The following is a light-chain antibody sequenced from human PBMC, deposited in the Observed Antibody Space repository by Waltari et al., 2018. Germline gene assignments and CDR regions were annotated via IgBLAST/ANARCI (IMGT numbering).Light chain of an antibody. Sequence: CTPSQSGSSYLAWYQQKPDEAARLLIYGASNSSTGIPARFSGSVTGTDVTRTISSLEPEDDAVYYCRQSSNWPRTFGGGTKVEIK. CDR1: QSGSSY. J-gene: IGKJ4*01. CDR2: GAS. CDR3: RQSSNWPRT. V-gene: IGKV3-11*01.